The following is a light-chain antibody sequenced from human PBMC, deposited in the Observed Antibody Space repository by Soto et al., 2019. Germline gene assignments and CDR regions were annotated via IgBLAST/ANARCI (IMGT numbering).Light chain of an antibody. Sequence: ELIFTRTPATLCLSPGERDTLSCRASQSVSRNLAWYQQKPGQAPRLLIYDASNRATGIPARSSGSGYVTDLTLTISFLEPEDSAVYYCQQRSNSDTFGPGTKEDIK. J-gene: IGKJ3*01. CDR1: QSVSRN. CDR3: QQRSNSDT. CDR2: DAS. V-gene: IGKV3-11*01.